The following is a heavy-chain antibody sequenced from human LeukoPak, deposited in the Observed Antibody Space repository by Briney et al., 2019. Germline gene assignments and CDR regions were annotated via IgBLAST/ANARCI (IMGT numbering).Heavy chain of an antibody. D-gene: IGHD2-2*02. CDR3: ARHCSSTSCYNLVRFDP. J-gene: IGHJ5*02. Sequence: PSETLSLTCAVSGYSISSGYYWGWIRQPPGKGLEWIGSIYHSGSTYYNPSLKSRVTISVDTSKNQFSLKPSSVTAADTAVYYCARHCSSTSCYNLVRFDPWGQGTLVTVSS. CDR1: GYSISSGYY. CDR2: IYHSGST. V-gene: IGHV4-38-2*01.